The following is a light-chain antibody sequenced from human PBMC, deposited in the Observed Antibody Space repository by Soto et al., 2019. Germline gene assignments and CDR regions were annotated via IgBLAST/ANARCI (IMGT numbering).Light chain of an antibody. CDR1: QTVRNNY. CDR2: DAS. J-gene: IGKJ4*01. CDR3: QQFSSYTLT. V-gene: IGKV3-20*01. Sequence: EFWLTQSPGTLSLSPGERATLSCRASQTVRNNYLAWYQKKHGQAPRLLIYDASSRATGIPERLSGGGYGTDFTITISRLQPEDFAVYYCQQFSSYTLTFGGGTKVDIK.